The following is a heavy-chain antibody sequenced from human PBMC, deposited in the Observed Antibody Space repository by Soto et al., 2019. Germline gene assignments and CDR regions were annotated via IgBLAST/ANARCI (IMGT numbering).Heavy chain of an antibody. D-gene: IGHD3-10*01. V-gene: IGHV3-23*01. CDR3: AKDRTPYGSGSYYNFDY. J-gene: IGHJ4*02. Sequence: GGSLRLSCAASGFTFSSYAMSWVRQAPGKGLEWVSAISGSGGSTYYADSVKGRFTISRDNSKNTLYLQMNSLRAEDTAVYYCAKDRTPYGSGSYYNFDYWGQGTLVTVSS. CDR2: ISGSGGST. CDR1: GFTFSSYA.